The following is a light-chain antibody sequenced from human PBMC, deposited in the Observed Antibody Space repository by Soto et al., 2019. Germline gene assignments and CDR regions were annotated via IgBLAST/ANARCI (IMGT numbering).Light chain of an antibody. J-gene: IGKJ4*01. CDR2: GAS. Sequence: DIVLTQSPGTLSLCPGETATLSCRARQRVTSSYLAWYQQKPGQAPRLLIYGASSRATGIPDRFSGSGSGTDFTLTISRLEPEDFAVYYCQQHGSSLALTFGGGTKV. V-gene: IGKV3-20*01. CDR3: QQHGSSLALT. CDR1: QRVTSSY.